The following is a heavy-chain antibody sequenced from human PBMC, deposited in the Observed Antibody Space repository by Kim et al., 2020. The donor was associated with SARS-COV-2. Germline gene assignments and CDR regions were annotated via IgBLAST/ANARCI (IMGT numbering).Heavy chain of an antibody. J-gene: IGHJ4*02. D-gene: IGHD3-3*01. CDR2: ISSSGSTI. Sequence: GGSLRLSCAASGFTFSDYYMSWIRQAPGKGLEWVSYISSSGSTIYYADSVKGRFTISRDNAKNSLYLQMNSLRAEDTAVYYCASRFWSGYYTSDYWGQGTLVTVSS. V-gene: IGHV3-11*01. CDR1: GFTFSDYY. CDR3: ASRFWSGYYTSDY.